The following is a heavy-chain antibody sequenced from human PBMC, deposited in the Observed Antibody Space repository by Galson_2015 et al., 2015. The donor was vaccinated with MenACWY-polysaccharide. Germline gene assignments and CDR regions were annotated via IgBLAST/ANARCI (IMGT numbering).Heavy chain of an antibody. CDR1: GFTFRNFA. CDR2: ISGNGGAT. V-gene: IGHV3-23*01. CDR3: AKESLVVVPEKWFDP. D-gene: IGHD2-2*01. Sequence: SLRLSCAVSGFTFRNFAMNWVRQAPGEGLEWVSAISGNGGATYYANSVKGRFTISRDNSKNIVYLQLKSLRADDTAVYYCAKESLVVVPEKWFDPWGLGTLVTVSS. J-gene: IGHJ5*02.